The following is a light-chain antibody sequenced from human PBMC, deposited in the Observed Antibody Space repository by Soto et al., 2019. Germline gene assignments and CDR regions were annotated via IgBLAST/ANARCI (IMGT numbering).Light chain of an antibody. CDR1: QSISNY. CDR3: QQSYSTPQT. CDR2: AAS. V-gene: IGKV1-39*01. J-gene: IGKJ1*01. Sequence: DIQMTQSPSSLSASVGDRVTITCRASQSISNYLNWYQQKPGKAPKLIIFAASSLQFGVPSRFSGSGSGTDFTLTISSLQPEDFATYYCQQSYSTPQTFGQGTRVEIK.